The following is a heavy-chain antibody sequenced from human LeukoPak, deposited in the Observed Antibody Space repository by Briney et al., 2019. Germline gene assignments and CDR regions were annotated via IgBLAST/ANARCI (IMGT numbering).Heavy chain of an antibody. CDR1: GGSISSYY. CDR3: ARGQKYRNGYTVTELGSGYFDY. J-gene: IGHJ4*02. Sequence: KPSETLSLTCSVSGGSISSYYWSWIWQSPGKGLEWIGYIYYSGRTRYNPSLKSRVTISVDTSKNQFSLTLSSVTAADTAVYYCARGQKYRNGYTVTELGSGYFDYWGQGTLVTVSS. CDR2: IYYSGRT. V-gene: IGHV4-59*01. D-gene: IGHD5-18*01.